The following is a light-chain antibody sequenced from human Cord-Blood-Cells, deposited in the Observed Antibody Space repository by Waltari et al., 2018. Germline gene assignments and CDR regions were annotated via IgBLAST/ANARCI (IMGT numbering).Light chain of an antibody. CDR3: QAWDSSTVV. J-gene: IGLJ2*01. CDR1: KLGDEY. Sequence: SYELTQPHSVSVSPGQTASITCSGDKLGDEYACWYQQKPGQSPVLVIYQDSKRPSGISERFSGSNSRNTATLTISGTQAMDEADYYCQAWDSSTVVFGGGTKLTVL. V-gene: IGLV3-1*01. CDR2: QDS.